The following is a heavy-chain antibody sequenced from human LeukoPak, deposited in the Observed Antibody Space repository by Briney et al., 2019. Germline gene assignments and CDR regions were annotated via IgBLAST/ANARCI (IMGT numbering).Heavy chain of an antibody. J-gene: IGHJ4*02. Sequence: PGGSLRLSCAASGFTFSRHWMYWVRQAPGKGLEWVANIKQDGSAKPYVDSVKGRFTISRDNAKNSLFLQMNSLRAEDTAVYYCARDNGWSAAFWGQGTLVTVSS. CDR3: ARDNGWSAAF. CDR1: GFTFSRHW. CDR2: IKQDGSAK. V-gene: IGHV3-7*03. D-gene: IGHD2-15*01.